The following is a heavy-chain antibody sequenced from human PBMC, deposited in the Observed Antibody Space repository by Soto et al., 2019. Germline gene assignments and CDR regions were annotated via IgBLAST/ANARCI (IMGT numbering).Heavy chain of an antibody. Sequence: SXTLSLTCAISVYSVSSNSAAWNWISQSPSRGLEWLGRTYYRSKWYNDYAVSVKSRITINPDTSKNQFSLQLNSVTPEDTAVYYCARENTDIVAPEGFVPWGQGTPVTVSX. D-gene: IGHD5-12*01. CDR3: ARENTDIVAPEGFVP. CDR1: VYSVSSNSAA. J-gene: IGHJ5*02. V-gene: IGHV6-1*01. CDR2: TYYRSKWYN.